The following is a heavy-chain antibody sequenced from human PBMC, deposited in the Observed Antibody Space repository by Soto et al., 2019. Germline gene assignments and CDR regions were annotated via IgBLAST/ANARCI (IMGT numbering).Heavy chain of an antibody. V-gene: IGHV3-30*18. CDR1: GFTFSSYG. Sequence: QVQLVESGGGVVQPGRSLRLSCAASGFTFSSYGMHWVRQAPGKGLEWVAVISYDGSDKYYADSVKGRFTISRDNSKNTLYLQMNSLRAEDTAVYYCAKAAEGIAAADPYYYYGMDVWGQGTTVTVSS. D-gene: IGHD6-13*01. CDR2: ISYDGSDK. CDR3: AKAAEGIAAADPYYYYGMDV. J-gene: IGHJ6*02.